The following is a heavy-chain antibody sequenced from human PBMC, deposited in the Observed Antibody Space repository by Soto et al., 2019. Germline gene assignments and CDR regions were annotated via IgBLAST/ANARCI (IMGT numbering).Heavy chain of an antibody. D-gene: IGHD3-10*01. CDR1: GFTFSSFG. J-gene: IGHJ4*02. CDR2: ITSDSSTR. CDR3: ARDPDGIIDFDY. Sequence: LRLSCAVSGFTFSSFGMNWVRQAPGKGLEWISYITSDSSTRHYADFVKGRFTISRDNAKNSLYLQMNSLRDEDTAVYFCARDPDGIIDFDYWGQGTLVTVSS. V-gene: IGHV3-48*02.